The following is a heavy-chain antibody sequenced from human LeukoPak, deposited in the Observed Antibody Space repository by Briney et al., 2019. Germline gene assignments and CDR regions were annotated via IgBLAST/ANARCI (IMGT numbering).Heavy chain of an antibody. Sequence: QAGGSLRLSCAASGFTFSSYWMSWVRQAPGKGLEWVANIKQDGSEKYYVDSVKGRFTISRDNAKNSLYLQMNSLRAEDTAVYYCARLPLNWGLDAFDIWGQGTMVTVSS. CDR1: GFTFSSYW. D-gene: IGHD7-27*01. V-gene: IGHV3-7*01. CDR3: ARLPLNWGLDAFDI. CDR2: IKQDGSEK. J-gene: IGHJ3*02.